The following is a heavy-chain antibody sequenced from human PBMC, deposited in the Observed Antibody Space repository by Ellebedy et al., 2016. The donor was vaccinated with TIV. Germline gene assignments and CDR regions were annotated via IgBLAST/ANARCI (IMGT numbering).Heavy chain of an antibody. J-gene: IGHJ4*02. CDR2: ISWNSGSI. Sequence: SLKISXAASGFTFDDYAMHWVRQAPGKGLEWVSGISWNSGSIGYADPVKGRFTISRDNAKNSLYLQMNSLRAEDTALYYCAKDRREGLRGFFDYWGQGTLVTVSS. CDR3: AKDRREGLRGFFDY. CDR1: GFTFDDYA. V-gene: IGHV3-9*01. D-gene: IGHD2-21*02.